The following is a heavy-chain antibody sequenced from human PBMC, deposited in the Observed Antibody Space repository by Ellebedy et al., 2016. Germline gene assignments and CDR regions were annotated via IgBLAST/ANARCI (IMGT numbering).Heavy chain of an antibody. V-gene: IGHV3-21*01. D-gene: IGHD3-16*01. CDR3: ARMSEGEPFDY. J-gene: IGHJ4*02. CDR2: ISSSSTYI. Sequence: GESLKISCAGSGFTFSSYSVHWVRQAPGKGLEWVSSISSSSTYIFYADSVKGRFTISRDNAKNSLYLQMNSLRAEDTAVYYCARMSEGEPFDYWGQGTLVTVSS. CDR1: GFTFSSYS.